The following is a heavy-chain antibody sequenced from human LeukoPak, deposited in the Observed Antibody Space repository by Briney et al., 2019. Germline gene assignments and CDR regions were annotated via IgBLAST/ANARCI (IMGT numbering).Heavy chain of an antibody. CDR3: AKAADWLAADYIDY. V-gene: IGHV3-23*01. CDR1: GFTFSSHV. D-gene: IGHD3-9*01. Sequence: GGSLRLSCAASGFTFSSHVMSRVRQAPGKGLEWVSDISASGDATHYADSVKGRFTISRDNSKNTLDLRMSSLRVEDTAVYYCAKAADWLAADYIDYWGQGTLVTVSS. CDR2: ISASGDAT. J-gene: IGHJ4*02.